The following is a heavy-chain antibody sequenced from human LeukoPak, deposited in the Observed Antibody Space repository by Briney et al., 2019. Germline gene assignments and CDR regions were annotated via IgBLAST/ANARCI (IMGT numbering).Heavy chain of an antibody. Sequence: ASVKVSCKASGYTFTSYGISWVRQAPGQGLEWMGWISAYNGNTNYAQKLQGRVTMTTDTSTSTAYMELSSLRSEDTAVYYCAREGHPYYYGSGSYYPNAFDIWGQGTMVTVSS. CDR2: ISAYNGNT. CDR1: GYTFTSYG. J-gene: IGHJ3*02. V-gene: IGHV1-18*01. CDR3: AREGHPYYYGSGSYYPNAFDI. D-gene: IGHD3-10*01.